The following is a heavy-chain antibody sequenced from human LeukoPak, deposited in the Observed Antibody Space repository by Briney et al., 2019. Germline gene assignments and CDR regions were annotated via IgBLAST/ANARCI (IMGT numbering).Heavy chain of an antibody. CDR1: GFIFSSYA. CDR3: AKVSGSYGHFAY. D-gene: IGHD1-26*01. Sequence: QAGGSLRLSCAASGFIFSSYAMSWVRQAPGKGLEWVSAFSGSGGSTYYADSVKGRFTISRDNSKNTLYLQMNSLRAEDTAVYYCAKVSGSYGHFAYWGQGTLVTVSS. J-gene: IGHJ4*02. CDR2: FSGSGGST. V-gene: IGHV3-23*01.